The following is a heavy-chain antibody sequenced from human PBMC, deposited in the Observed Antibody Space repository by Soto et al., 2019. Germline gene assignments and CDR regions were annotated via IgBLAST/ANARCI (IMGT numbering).Heavy chain of an antibody. CDR1: GYTFTSYG. J-gene: IGHJ4*02. CDR3: ARPPWYYYDSSGYYPFDY. D-gene: IGHD3-22*01. Sequence: ASVKVSCKASGYTFTSYGISWVRQAPGQGLEWMGWISAYNGNTNYAQKLQGRVTMTTDTSTSTAHMELRSLRSDDTAVYYCARPPWYYYDSSGYYPFDYWGQGTLVTVSS. CDR2: ISAYNGNT. V-gene: IGHV1-18*01.